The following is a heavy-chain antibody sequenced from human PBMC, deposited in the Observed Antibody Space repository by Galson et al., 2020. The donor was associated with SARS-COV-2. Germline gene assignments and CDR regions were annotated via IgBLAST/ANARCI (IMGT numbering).Heavy chain of an antibody. D-gene: IGHD3-22*01. J-gene: IGHJ5*02. V-gene: IGHV4-39*01. CDR2: LHYSGSP. CDR1: GGSISSSSYY. CDR3: ARHYRFRIVVVISWFDP. Sequence: SETLSLTCTVSGGSISSSSYYWGWIRQPPGKGLEWIGSLHYSGSPYYHPSLKRRATISVDTSKNQFSLKLSSVTAADTAVYYCARHYRFRIVVVISWFDPWGQGTLVTVAS.